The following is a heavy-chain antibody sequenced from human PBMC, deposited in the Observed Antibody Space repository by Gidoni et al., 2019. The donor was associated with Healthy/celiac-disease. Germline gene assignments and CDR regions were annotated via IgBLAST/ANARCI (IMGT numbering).Heavy chain of an antibody. CDR1: GYSISSGYS. D-gene: IGHD2-15*01. Sequence: QVQLQESGPGLVKPSETLSLTCTVSGYSISSGYSWGWIRQPPGKGLEWIGSIYHSGSTYYNPSLKSRVTISVDTSKNQFSLKLSSVTAADTAVYYCARVLDGHPLFQHWGQGTLVTVSS. CDR3: ARVLDGHPLFQH. J-gene: IGHJ1*01. CDR2: IYHSGST. V-gene: IGHV4-38-2*02.